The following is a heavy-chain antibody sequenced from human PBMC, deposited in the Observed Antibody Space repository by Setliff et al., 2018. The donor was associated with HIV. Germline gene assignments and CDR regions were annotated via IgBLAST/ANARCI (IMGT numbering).Heavy chain of an antibody. Sequence: SETLSLTCSVSGASIRSGLNYWTWIRQPAGKGLEWIGHIYSGGTTNYNPSLKRRVAISVDMSKNHFSLNLTTVSAADTAVYYCARGHVVGTSRSFDLWGRGNLVTVPQ. V-gene: IGHV4-61*09. CDR2: IYSGGTT. CDR3: ARGHVVGTSRSFDL. J-gene: IGHJ4*01. D-gene: IGHD2-15*01. CDR1: GASIRSGLNY.